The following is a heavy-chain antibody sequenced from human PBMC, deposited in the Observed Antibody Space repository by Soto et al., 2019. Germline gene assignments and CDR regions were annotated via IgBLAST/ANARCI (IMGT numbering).Heavy chain of an antibody. J-gene: IGHJ5*02. CDR2: IYYAGTT. CDR3: ARVPLVSGNWFDP. V-gene: IGHV4-59*08. D-gene: IGHD3-10*01. Sequence: PSETLSLTCTVSGGSINNHYWSWIRQPPGKGLEFIGYIYYAGTTTYNPPLKSRVTISVDTSKNQFSLTLSSVTAADTAVFYCARVPLVSGNWFDPWGQGSLDTVS. CDR1: GGSINNHY.